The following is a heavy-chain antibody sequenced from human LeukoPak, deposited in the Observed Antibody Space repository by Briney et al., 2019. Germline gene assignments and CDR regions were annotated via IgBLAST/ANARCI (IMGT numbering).Heavy chain of an antibody. J-gene: IGHJ6*03. CDR1: GGSISSSSYY. V-gene: IGHV4-39*07. CDR3: ARSRQGVGDMDV. CDR2: IFYSGST. D-gene: IGHD3-10*01. Sequence: SETLSLTCTVSGGSISSSSYYWGWVRQPPGKGLEWIGSIFYSGSTYYNPSLKSRVTISVDTSKNQFSLKLRSVTAADTAVYHYARSRQGVGDMDVWGKGTTVTVSS.